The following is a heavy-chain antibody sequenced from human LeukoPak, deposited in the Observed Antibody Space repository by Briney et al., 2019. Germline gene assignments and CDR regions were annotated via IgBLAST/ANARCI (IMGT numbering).Heavy chain of an antibody. CDR3: VSSPGGYYFDN. D-gene: IGHD2-15*01. CDR1: AFSFSNYG. J-gene: IGHJ4*02. CDR2: ISYDGSHK. Sequence: GGSLRLSCTASAFSFSNYGVHWVRQAPGKGLEWVALISYDGSHKFYADSVKGRITTSRDNSKNTLYLQMNSLRAEDTAVYYCVSSPGGYYFDNWGQGTLVTVSS. V-gene: IGHV3-30*03.